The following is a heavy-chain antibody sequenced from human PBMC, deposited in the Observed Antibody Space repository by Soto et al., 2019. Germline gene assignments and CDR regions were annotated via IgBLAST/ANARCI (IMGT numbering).Heavy chain of an antibody. CDR2: IFPLVAMV. Sequence: QVHLVQSGAEMKKPGSSVKVSCKVSGGDLTNSGISWVRQAPGQGLEWMGGIFPLVAMVDYSQKFQGRVTITADESTNTAYTDLGSLRSEVTAIYYCATEDGAAFKSWGKGTLVSVSS. J-gene: IGHJ4*02. CDR3: ATEDGAAFKS. D-gene: IGHD1-26*01. V-gene: IGHV1-69*12. CDR1: GGDLTNSG.